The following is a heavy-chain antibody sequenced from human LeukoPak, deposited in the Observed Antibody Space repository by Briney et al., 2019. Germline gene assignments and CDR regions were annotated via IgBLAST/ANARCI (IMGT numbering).Heavy chain of an antibody. J-gene: IGHJ4*02. CDR3: ARLTQPWLHIGGSYFDY. CDR2: IFYSGST. CDR1: GVSISGHY. Sequence: SETLSLTCAVSGVSISGHYWSWIRQPPGTRLEWIGYIFYSGSTNYNPSLNSRLTISVDTSRNQFSLKLRSVTAADTAVYYCARLTQPWLHIGGSYFDYWGQGILVTVSS. D-gene: IGHD5-24*01. V-gene: IGHV4-59*11.